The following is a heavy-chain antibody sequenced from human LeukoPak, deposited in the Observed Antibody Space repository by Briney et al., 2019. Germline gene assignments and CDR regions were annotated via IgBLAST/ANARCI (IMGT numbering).Heavy chain of an antibody. V-gene: IGHV3-23*01. D-gene: IGHD3-22*01. Sequence: PGGSLRLSCAASGLTFSSYAMSWVRQAPGKGLEWVSAISGSGGSTYYADSVKGRFTISRDNSKNTLYLQMNSLRAEDTAVYYCAKDSARMIVVVIIDYWGQGTLVTVSS. CDR3: AKDSARMIVVVIIDY. J-gene: IGHJ4*02. CDR1: GLTFSSYA. CDR2: ISGSGGST.